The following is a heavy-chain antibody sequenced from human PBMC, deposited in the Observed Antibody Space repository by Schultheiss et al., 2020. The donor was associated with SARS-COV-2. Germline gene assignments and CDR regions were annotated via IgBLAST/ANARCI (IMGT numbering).Heavy chain of an antibody. V-gene: IGHV4-31*03. J-gene: IGHJ4*02. CDR3: ARVMTTVSAYDY. D-gene: IGHD4-17*01. CDR1: GGSISSGGYY. Sequence: SETLSLTCTVSGGSISSGGYYWSWIRQHPGKGLEWIGYIYYSGSTYYNPSLKSRVTISVDTSKNQFSLKLSSVTAADTAVYYCARVMTTVSAYDYCGQGTLVTVSS. CDR2: IYYSGST.